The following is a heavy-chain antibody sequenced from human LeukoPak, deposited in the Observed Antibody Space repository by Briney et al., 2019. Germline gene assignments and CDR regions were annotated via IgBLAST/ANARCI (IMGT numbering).Heavy chain of an antibody. CDR3: ARVLEGEHPTAASDH. J-gene: IGHJ4*02. Sequence: GGSLRLSCIASGFTFSDDYMSWIRQAPGKGLEWLSYIAGSGNYTNYADSVKGRFIISRDNAKNSLYLQMNSLRAEDTAVYYCARVLEGEHPTAASDHWGQGTLVTVSS. V-gene: IGHV3-11*06. D-gene: IGHD3-16*01. CDR2: IAGSGNYT. CDR1: GFTFSDDY.